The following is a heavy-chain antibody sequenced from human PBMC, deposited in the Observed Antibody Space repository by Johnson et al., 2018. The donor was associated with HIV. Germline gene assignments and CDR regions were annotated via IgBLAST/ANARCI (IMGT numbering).Heavy chain of an antibody. Sequence: QVQLVESGGRVVQPGRSLRLSCAASGFTFNSYGMHWVRQAPGKGLEWVAFIRYDGSNKYYVDSVKGRFTISRDNSKNTFYLQMNSLRGDDTAVYYCSKDPTDFGADWAFDIWGQGTMVTVSS. V-gene: IGHV3-30*02. CDR2: IRYDGSNK. CDR1: GFTFNSYG. D-gene: IGHD3-10*01. CDR3: SKDPTDFGADWAFDI. J-gene: IGHJ3*02.